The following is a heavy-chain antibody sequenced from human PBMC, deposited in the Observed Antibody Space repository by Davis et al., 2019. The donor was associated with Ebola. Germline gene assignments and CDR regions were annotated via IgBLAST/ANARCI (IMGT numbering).Heavy chain of an antibody. J-gene: IGHJ6*02. V-gene: IGHV3-21*01. Sequence: PGGSLRLSCAASGFTFSSYSMNWVRQAPGKGLEWVSSISSSSSYIYYADSVKGRFTISRDNAKNSLYLQMNSLRAEDTAVYYCARDHTVRDFLYYYYYGMDVWGQGTTVTVSS. CDR2: ISSSSSYI. CDR1: GFTFSSYS. CDR3: ARDHTVRDFLYYYYYGMDV. D-gene: IGHD3-3*01.